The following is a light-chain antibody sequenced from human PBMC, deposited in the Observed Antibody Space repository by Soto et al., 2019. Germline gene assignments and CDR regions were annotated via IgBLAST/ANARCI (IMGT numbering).Light chain of an antibody. CDR3: QQYDNLPRLT. V-gene: IGKV1-33*01. CDR2: DAS. J-gene: IGKJ4*01. Sequence: DIQMTQSPSSLSASVGDRVTIACQASEDISSYLNWYQRKPGKAPKLLIYDASKLETGVPPRFSGSGSGTYFTFTISSLQPEDIATYYCQQYDNLPRLTFGGGTKVEIK. CDR1: EDISSY.